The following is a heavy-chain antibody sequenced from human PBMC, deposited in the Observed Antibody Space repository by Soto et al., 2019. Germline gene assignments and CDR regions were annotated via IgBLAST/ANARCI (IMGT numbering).Heavy chain of an antibody. V-gene: IGHV1-8*01. CDR3: AVASRDGYNPYY. CDR1: GYTFTSYT. J-gene: IGHJ4*02. CDR2: MNPNSGDT. Sequence: QVQLVQSGAEVKKPGASVNVSCKASGYTFTSYTINWVRQATVQGLEWMGWMNPNSGDTGYAQKFQGRVTMTRNTSIRTAYMELGSLRSEDTAVYYCAVASRDGYNPYYWGQGTLVTVSS. D-gene: IGHD5-12*01.